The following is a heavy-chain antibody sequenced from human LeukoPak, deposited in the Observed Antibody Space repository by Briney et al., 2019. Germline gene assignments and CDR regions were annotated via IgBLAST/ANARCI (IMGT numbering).Heavy chain of an antibody. J-gene: IGHJ4*02. V-gene: IGHV3-48*03. CDR3: AREAVSGSSYFDY. D-gene: IGHD6-19*01. CDR2: ISGSGSAI. Sequence: GGSLRLSCAASGFTFSSYEMNWVRQAPGKGLEWVSYISGSGSAIYYANSVKGRFTISRDNAKNSLYLQMNSLRAEDTAVYCCAREAVSGSSYFDYWGLGTLVTVSS. CDR1: GFTFSSYE.